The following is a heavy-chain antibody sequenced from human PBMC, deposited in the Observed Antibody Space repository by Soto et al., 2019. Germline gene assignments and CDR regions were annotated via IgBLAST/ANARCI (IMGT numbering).Heavy chain of an antibody. CDR2: IIPIFGTA. D-gene: IGHD6-19*01. CDR1: GGTFSSYA. Sequence: SVKVSCKASGGTFSSYAISWVRQAPGQGLEWMGGIIPIFGTANYAQKFQGRVTITADESTSTAYMELSSLKTEDTAVYYCTTWRSQWPTEYYFDYWGQGTLVTVSS. CDR3: TTWRSQWPTEYYFDY. J-gene: IGHJ4*02. V-gene: IGHV1-69*13.